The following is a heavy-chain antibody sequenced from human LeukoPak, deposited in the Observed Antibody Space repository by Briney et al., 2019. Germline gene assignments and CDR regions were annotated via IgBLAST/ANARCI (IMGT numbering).Heavy chain of an antibody. CDR3: ARDGYFDY. CDR2: ISPYSGNT. J-gene: IGHJ4*02. CDR1: GYTFTNYN. Sequence: ASVKVSCKASGYTFTNYNIAWVRRAPGQGLEWVGWISPYSGNTKYAQKFQGRVAVTTDTSTSTAYMELRSLTFDDTAIYYCARDGYFDYWGQGTLVTVSS. V-gene: IGHV1-18*01.